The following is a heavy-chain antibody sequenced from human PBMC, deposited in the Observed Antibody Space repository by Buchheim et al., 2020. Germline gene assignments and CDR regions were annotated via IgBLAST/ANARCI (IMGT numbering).Heavy chain of an antibody. J-gene: IGHJ6*02. D-gene: IGHD6-13*01. CDR1: GFTFSSYA. Sequence: QVQLVESGGGVVQPGRSLRLSCAASGFTFSSYAMHWVRQAPGKGLEWVAVISYDGSNKYYADSVKGRFTISRDNSKNTLYLQMNSLRAEDTAVYYCARSGMVENDSSSWPLFQYYYYYYGMDVWGQGTT. CDR2: ISYDGSNK. V-gene: IGHV3-30-3*01. CDR3: ARSGMVENDSSSWPLFQYYYYYYGMDV.